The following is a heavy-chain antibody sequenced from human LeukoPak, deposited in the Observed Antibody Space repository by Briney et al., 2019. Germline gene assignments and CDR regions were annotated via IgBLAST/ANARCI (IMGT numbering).Heavy chain of an antibody. CDR3: AGGPSSYGFDY. D-gene: IGHD4-17*01. J-gene: IGHJ4*02. CDR1: GGSVSGYF. V-gene: IGHV4-59*02. CDR2: IYYSGST. Sequence: SETLSLTCSVSGGSVSGYFWSWIRQPPGKGLEWIGYIYYSGSTNYNPSLKTRVTLSVDTSKNQFSLKLTSVTSADAAMYYCAGGPSSYGFDYWGQGTLVTVSS.